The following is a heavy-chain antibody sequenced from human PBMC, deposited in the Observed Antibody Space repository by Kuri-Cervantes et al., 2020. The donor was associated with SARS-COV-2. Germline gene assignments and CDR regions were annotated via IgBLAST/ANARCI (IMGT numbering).Heavy chain of an antibody. V-gene: IGHV4-34*01. J-gene: IGHJ4*02. D-gene: IGHD6-19*01. CDR2: IYYSGST. Sequence: GSLRLSCEVYGGSFSGYYWSWIRQPPGKGLEWIGSIYYSGSTYYNPSLKSRVTISVDTSKNQFSLKLSSVTAADTAVYYCARVVLSSGWGVNYWGQGTLVTVSS. CDR1: GGSFSGYY. CDR3: ARVVLSSGWGVNY.